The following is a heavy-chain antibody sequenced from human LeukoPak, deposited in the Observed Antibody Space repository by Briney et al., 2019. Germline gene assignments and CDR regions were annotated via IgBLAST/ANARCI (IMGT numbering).Heavy chain of an antibody. Sequence: SETLSLTCAVYGGSFSGYYWSWIRQPPGKGLEWIGEINHSGSTNYNPSLKSRVTISVATSKNQFSLKLSSVTAADTAVYYCARGRMIVVKMVLGYWFDPWGQGTLVTVSS. CDR1: GGSFSGYY. CDR3: ARGRMIVVKMVLGYWFDP. J-gene: IGHJ5*02. D-gene: IGHD3-22*01. V-gene: IGHV4-34*01. CDR2: INHSGST.